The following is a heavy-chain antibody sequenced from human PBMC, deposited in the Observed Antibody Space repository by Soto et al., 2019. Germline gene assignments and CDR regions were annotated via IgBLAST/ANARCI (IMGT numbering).Heavy chain of an antibody. J-gene: IGHJ6*02. V-gene: IGHV1-18*04. CDR3: AGDLYDILTGYYKMYYYYGMDV. D-gene: IGHD3-9*01. CDR1: GYTFTSYG. Sequence: ASVKVSCKASGYTFTSYGISWVRQAPGQGLEWMGWISAYNGNTNYAQKLQGRVTMTTDTSTSTAYMELRSLRSDDTAVYYCAGDLYDILTGYYKMYYYYGMDVWGQGTTVTSP. CDR2: ISAYNGNT.